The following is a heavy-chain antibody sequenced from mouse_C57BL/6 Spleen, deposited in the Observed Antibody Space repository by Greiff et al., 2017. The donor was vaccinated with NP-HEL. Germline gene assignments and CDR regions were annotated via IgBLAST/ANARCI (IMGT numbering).Heavy chain of an antibody. Sequence: EVQLQQSGAELVRPGASVKLSCTASGFNITDYYMHWVKQRPEQGLEWIGRIDPEDGDTEYAPKFQGTATLTADTSSNTAYLQLSSLTSEDTAVYYCTTEYDYDGDYFDYWGQGTTLTVSS. J-gene: IGHJ2*01. CDR3: TTEYDYDGDYFDY. D-gene: IGHD2-4*01. CDR2: IDPEDGDT. V-gene: IGHV14-1*01. CDR1: GFNITDYY.